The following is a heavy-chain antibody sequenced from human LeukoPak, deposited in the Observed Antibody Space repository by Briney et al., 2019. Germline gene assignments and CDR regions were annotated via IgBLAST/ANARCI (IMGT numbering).Heavy chain of an antibody. Sequence: GGSLRLSCAASGFTFSSYAMSWVRQAPGKGLEWVSVISGSGGSTYYADSVKGRFTISRDNSKNTLYLQMNSLRAEDTAVYYCARVRCSSTSCYVPMDAFDIWGQGTMVTVSS. CDR2: ISGSGGST. CDR3: ARVRCSSTSCYVPMDAFDI. V-gene: IGHV3-23*01. D-gene: IGHD2-2*01. CDR1: GFTFSSYA. J-gene: IGHJ3*02.